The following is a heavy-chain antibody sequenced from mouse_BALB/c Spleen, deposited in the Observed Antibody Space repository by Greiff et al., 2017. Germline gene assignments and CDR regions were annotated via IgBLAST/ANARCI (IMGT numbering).Heavy chain of an antibody. D-gene: IGHD2-14*01. CDR1: GYTFTDYA. Sequence: QVQLQQSGAELVRPGVSVKISCKGSGYTFTDYAMHWVKQSHAKSLEWIGVISTYYGDASYNQKFKGKATMTVDKSSSTAYMELARLTSEDSAIYYCARGGVRGYFDVWGAGTTVTVSS. J-gene: IGHJ1*01. CDR2: ISTYYGDA. CDR3: ARGGVRGYFDV. V-gene: IGHV1S137*01.